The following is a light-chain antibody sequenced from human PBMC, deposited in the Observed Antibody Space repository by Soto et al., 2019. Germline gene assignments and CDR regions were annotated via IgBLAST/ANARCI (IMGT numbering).Light chain of an antibody. CDR3: QRYKDYVYT. V-gene: IGKV1-5*01. Sequence: IQMTQSPSSVSASVGDRVIITCLASQTVERWMAWYQQKPGKAPKLLISDVSTLERGVPSRFSGSGSATEFTLTISGLQPDDFATYYRQRYKDYVYTFGQGTKVDIK. CDR1: QTVERW. CDR2: DVS. J-gene: IGKJ2*01.